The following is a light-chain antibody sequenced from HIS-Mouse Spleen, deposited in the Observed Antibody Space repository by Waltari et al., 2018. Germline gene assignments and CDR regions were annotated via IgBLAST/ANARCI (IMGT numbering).Light chain of an antibody. V-gene: IGLV1-47*01. CDR2: RNN. J-gene: IGLJ2*01. CDR1: SPNIGSNY. Sequence: QSVLTQPPSASGTPGQRVTISCSGSSPNIGSNYVYWYQQLPGTAPKLLIYRNNRGPSGVPDRFAGSKSGTSASLAISGLRSEDEADYYCAAWDDSLSGVFGGGTKLTVL. CDR3: AAWDDSLSGV.